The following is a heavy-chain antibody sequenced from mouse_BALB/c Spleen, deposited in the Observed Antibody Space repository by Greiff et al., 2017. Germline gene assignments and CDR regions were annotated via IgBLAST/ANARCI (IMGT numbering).Heavy chain of an antibody. J-gene: IGHJ3*01. CDR2: IDPETGGT. CDR3: TVGNPWFAY. V-gene: IGHV1-15*01. CDR1: GYTFTDYE. D-gene: IGHD2-1*01. Sequence: QVQLQQSGAELVRPGASVTLSCKASGYTFTDYEMHWVKQTPVHGLEWIGAIDPETGGTAYNQKFKGKATLTAVKSSSTAYMELRSLTSEDSAVYYSTVGNPWFAYWGQGTLVTVSA.